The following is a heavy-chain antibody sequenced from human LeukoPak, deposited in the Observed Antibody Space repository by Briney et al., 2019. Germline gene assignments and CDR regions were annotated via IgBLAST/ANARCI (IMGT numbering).Heavy chain of an antibody. Sequence: SETLSLTCAVYGGSFSGFCWSWIRQPPGKGLEWIGEIKHSGSTTYNPSLKSRVTISVDTSKNQFSLKLSSVTAADTAVYYCARGVDGYPNYYYGMDVWGQGTTVTVSS. D-gene: IGHD5-24*01. CDR1: GGSFSGFC. V-gene: IGHV4-34*01. J-gene: IGHJ6*02. CDR2: IKHSGST. CDR3: ARGVDGYPNYYYGMDV.